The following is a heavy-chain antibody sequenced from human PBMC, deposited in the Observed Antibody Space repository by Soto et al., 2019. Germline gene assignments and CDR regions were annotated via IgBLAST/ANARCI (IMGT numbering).Heavy chain of an antibody. J-gene: IGHJ4*02. Sequence: GGSLRLSCATSGFPFSSYGMHWVRQAPGKGLDWVAAISSDGSTKYFADSVKGRFTISRDNSKYTLFLQMNSLRAEDTALYYCAKVLRYSNSPTPVDYWGQGTLVTVSS. D-gene: IGHD6-13*01. CDR3: AKVLRYSNSPTPVDY. V-gene: IGHV3-30*18. CDR2: ISSDGSTK. CDR1: GFPFSSYG.